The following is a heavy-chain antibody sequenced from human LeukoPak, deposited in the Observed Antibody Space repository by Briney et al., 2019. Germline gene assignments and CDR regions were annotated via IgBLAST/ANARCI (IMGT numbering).Heavy chain of an antibody. V-gene: IGHV3-15*01. D-gene: IGHD6-13*01. Sequence: GGSLRLSCAASGFTFSNAWMSWVRQAPGKGLEWVGRIKSKTDGGTTDYAAPVKGRFTISRDDSKNTLYLQMNSLRAEDTAVYYCARDDLTYSSSPYWGQGTLVTVSS. CDR2: IKSKTDGGTT. J-gene: IGHJ4*02. CDR1: GFTFSNAW. CDR3: ARDDLTYSSSPY.